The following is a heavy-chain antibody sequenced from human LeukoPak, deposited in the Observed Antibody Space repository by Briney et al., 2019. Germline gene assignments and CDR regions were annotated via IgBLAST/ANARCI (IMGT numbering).Heavy chain of an antibody. Sequence: GGSLRLSCEASGFTFSDYGMQWVRLTPGKGLEWVTVIAFNGKVQIYADSVKGRFTISRDNSKNTMFLQMNSLRIEDAGVYYCAKEGSRQASTWFDSWGQGTLVTVSP. J-gene: IGHJ5*01. D-gene: IGHD2-2*01. V-gene: IGHV3-30*18. CDR1: GFTFSDYG. CDR2: IAFNGKVQ. CDR3: AKEGSRQASTWFDS.